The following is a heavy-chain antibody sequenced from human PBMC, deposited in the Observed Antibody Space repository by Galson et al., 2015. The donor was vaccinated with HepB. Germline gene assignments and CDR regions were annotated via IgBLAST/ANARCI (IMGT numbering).Heavy chain of an antibody. V-gene: IGHV3-33*01. D-gene: IGHD4/OR15-4a*01. CDR2: IWYDGTYK. CDR1: GFTFSNYG. J-gene: IGHJ4*02. CDR3: ARDGRSGCDDC. Sequence: SLRLSCAASGFTFSNYGMHWARQAPGKGLEWVAVIWYDGTYKYYADSVKGRFTISRDQSRSTLYLQMNSLRVEDTAVYYCARDGRSGCDDCGGRGTLVTVS.